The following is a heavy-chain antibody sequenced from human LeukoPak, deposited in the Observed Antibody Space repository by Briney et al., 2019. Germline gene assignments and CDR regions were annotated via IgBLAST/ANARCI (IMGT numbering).Heavy chain of an antibody. D-gene: IGHD3-22*01. V-gene: IGHV4-59*01. Sequence: SETLSLTCTVSGGSINSYYWSWIRQPPGKGLEWIGYIHYSGSTNYNPSLRSRITISVDTSKNQFSPKLSSVTAADTAMYYCARVGYYDSSGYYSGLFDYWGQGTLVTVSS. CDR2: IHYSGST. CDR1: GGSINSYY. CDR3: ARVGYYDSSGYYSGLFDY. J-gene: IGHJ4*02.